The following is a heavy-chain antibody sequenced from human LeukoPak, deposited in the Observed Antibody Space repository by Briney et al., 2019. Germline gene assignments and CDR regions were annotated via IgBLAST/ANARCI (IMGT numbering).Heavy chain of an antibody. CDR3: ARGRPLLYSSGWSSDY. CDR2: ISYDGSNK. D-gene: IGHD6-19*01. V-gene: IGHV3-30*03. J-gene: IGHJ4*02. CDR1: GFTFSSYG. Sequence: RPGGSLRLSCAASGFTFSSYGMHWVRQAPGKGLEWVAVISYDGSNKYYADSVKGRFTISRDNSKNTLYLQMNSLRAEDTAVYYCARGRPLLYSSGWSSDYWGQGALVTVS.